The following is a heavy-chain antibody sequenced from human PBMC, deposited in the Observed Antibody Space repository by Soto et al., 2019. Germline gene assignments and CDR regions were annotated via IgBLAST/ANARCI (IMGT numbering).Heavy chain of an antibody. CDR1: GFTVSSNY. CDR3: ARRGRGDYDYYYYYMDV. J-gene: IGHJ6*03. CDR2: IYSGGST. D-gene: IGHD3-16*01. V-gene: IGHV3-66*01. Sequence: GGSLRLSCAASGFTVSSNYMSWVRQAPGKGLEWVSVIYSGGSTYYAESVKGRFTISRDNSKNTLYLQMNSLRAEDTAVYYCARRGRGDYDYYYYYMDVWGKGTTVTVSS.